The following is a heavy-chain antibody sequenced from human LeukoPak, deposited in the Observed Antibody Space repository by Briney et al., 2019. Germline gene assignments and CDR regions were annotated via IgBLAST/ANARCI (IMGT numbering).Heavy chain of an antibody. Sequence: GGSLRLSCAASGLTFSSYWMHWVRQAPGKGLVWVSRINSDGSSTSYADSVKGRFTISRDNAKNTLYLQMNSLRAEDTAVYYCAREALDYGDPFDYWGQGTLVTVSS. J-gene: IGHJ4*02. V-gene: IGHV3-74*01. CDR1: GLTFSSYW. D-gene: IGHD4-17*01. CDR2: INSDGSST. CDR3: AREALDYGDPFDY.